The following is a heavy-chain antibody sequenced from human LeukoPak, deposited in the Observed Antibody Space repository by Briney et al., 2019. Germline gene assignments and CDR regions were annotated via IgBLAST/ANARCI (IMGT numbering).Heavy chain of an antibody. CDR1: GYSFTSYW. Sequence: GESLKISYKGSGYSFTSYWIGWVRQMPGKGLEWMGIIYPGDSDTRYSPSFQGQVTISADKSISTAYLQWSSLKASDTAMYYCARLAPSGSYPRHFDYWGQGTLVTVSS. CDR2: IYPGDSDT. CDR3: ARLAPSGSYPRHFDY. D-gene: IGHD1-26*01. J-gene: IGHJ4*02. V-gene: IGHV5-51*01.